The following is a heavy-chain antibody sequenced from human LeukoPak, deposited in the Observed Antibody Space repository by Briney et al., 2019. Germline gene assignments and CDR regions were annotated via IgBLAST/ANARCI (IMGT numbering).Heavy chain of an antibody. CDR2: INHSGST. CDR3: ARRSNAVAVVYYFDY. D-gene: IGHD6-19*01. Sequence: SETLSLTCAVYGGSFSGYYWSWIRQPPGKGLGWIGEINHSGSTNYNPSLKSRVTISVDTSKNQFSLKLSSVTAADTAVYYCARRSNAVAVVYYFDYWGQGTLVTVSS. CDR1: GGSFSGYY. V-gene: IGHV4-34*01. J-gene: IGHJ4*02.